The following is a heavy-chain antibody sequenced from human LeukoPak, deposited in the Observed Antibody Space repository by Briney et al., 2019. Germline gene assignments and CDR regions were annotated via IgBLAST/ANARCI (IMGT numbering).Heavy chain of an antibody. CDR2: INRRSGGT. Sequence: GASLKVSCQASGYGFSDYYVHWIRQAPGQGLEWMGWINRRSGGTIYAQKFQGRVSMTRDTFTTTAYMEIHSLISDDTAIYYCARGWQINSSGGFVDPWGQGTLITVSS. J-gene: IGHJ5*02. V-gene: IGHV1-2*02. CDR1: GYGFSDYY. D-gene: IGHD6-6*01. CDR3: ARGWQINSSGGFVDP.